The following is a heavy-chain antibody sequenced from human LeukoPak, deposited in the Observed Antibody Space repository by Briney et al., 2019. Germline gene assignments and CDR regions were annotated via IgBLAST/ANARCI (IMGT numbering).Heavy chain of an antibody. Sequence: GGSLRLSCAASGFTVSSNYMSWVRQAPGKGLEWVSVIYSGGSTYYADSVKGRFTISRDNSKNTLYLQMNSLRAEDTAVYYCARDSGGGGYNLNFDYWGQGTLVTVSS. D-gene: IGHD5-24*01. CDR2: IYSGGST. CDR3: ARDSGGGGYNLNFDY. CDR1: GFTVSSNY. V-gene: IGHV3-66*01. J-gene: IGHJ4*02.